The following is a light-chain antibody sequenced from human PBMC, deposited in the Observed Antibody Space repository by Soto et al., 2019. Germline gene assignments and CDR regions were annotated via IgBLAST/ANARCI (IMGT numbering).Light chain of an antibody. J-gene: IGKJ3*01. CDR3: QQYSSSPPEFT. V-gene: IGKV3-20*01. Sequence: EIVLTQSPGTLSLSPGERATLSCRASQSISSNYLAWYQQRPGQAPRLLIFGASYRATGIPDWFSGSGSGTDFTLTISRLEPEDFAVYYCQQYSSSPPEFTFGPGTRVESK. CDR2: GAS. CDR1: QSISSNY.